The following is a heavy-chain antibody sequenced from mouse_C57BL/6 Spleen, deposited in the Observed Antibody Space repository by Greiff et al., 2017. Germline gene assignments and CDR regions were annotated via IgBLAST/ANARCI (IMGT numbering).Heavy chain of an antibody. D-gene: IGHD1-1*01. CDR1: GYTFTSYW. CDR2: IDPSDSYT. Sequence: VQLQQPGAELVMPGASVKLSCKASGYTFTSYWMHWVKQRPGQGLEWIGEIDPSDSYTNYNQKFKGKSTLTVDKSSSTAYMQLSSLTSEDSAVYYCARGATTVVALDYWGQGTTLTVSS. CDR3: ARGATTVVALDY. V-gene: IGHV1-69*01. J-gene: IGHJ2*01.